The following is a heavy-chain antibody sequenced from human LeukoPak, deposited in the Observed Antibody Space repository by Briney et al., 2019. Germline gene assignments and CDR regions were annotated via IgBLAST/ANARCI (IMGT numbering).Heavy chain of an antibody. CDR3: AKDHGKVGIGY. J-gene: IGHJ4*02. Sequence: QPGGSLRLSCAASGFTFSSYWMHWVRQAPGKGLVWVSRINSDGSSISYADSVKGRFTISRDNAKNTLYLQMNSLRAEDTAVYYCAKDHGKVGIGYWGQGTLVTVSS. D-gene: IGHD1-26*01. CDR1: GFTFSSYW. V-gene: IGHV3-74*01. CDR2: INSDGSSI.